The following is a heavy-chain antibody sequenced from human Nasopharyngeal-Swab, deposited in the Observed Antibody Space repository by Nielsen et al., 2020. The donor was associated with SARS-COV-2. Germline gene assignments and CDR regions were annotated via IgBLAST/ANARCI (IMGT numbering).Heavy chain of an antibody. V-gene: IGHV3-13*01. Sequence: GGSLRLSCAASGFTFSSYDMHCVRQATGKGLEWVSAIGTAGDTYYPGSVKGRFTISRENAKNSLYLQMNNLRADDTAIYYCARTAAFCGGDCYSEYFQHWGQGTLVTVSS. D-gene: IGHD2-21*02. CDR2: IGTAGDT. CDR1: GFTFSSYD. J-gene: IGHJ1*01. CDR3: ARTAAFCGGDCYSEYFQH.